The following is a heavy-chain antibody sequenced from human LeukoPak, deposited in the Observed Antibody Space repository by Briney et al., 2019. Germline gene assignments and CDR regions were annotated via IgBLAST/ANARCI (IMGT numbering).Heavy chain of an antibody. CDR1: GFTFNSYA. Sequence: GGSLTLSCAASGFTFNSYAMSWVRQAPGKGLEWVSAISGSGGSTYYADSVKGRFTISRDNSKNTLYLQMNSLRAEDTAVYYCAKEPPRSWELLSEGYFEYWGQGTLVTVSS. CDR2: ISGSGGST. D-gene: IGHD1-26*01. V-gene: IGHV3-23*01. J-gene: IGHJ4*02. CDR3: AKEPPRSWELLSEGYFEY.